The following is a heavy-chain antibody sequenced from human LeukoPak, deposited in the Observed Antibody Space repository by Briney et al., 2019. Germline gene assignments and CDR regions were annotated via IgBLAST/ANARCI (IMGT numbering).Heavy chain of an antibody. D-gene: IGHD2-2*01. Sequence: ASVKVSCKVSGYTLTELSMHWVRQAPGKGLEWMGGIYTEDGETIYAQKFQGRVTMTEDTSTDTAYMELSSLRSEDTAVYYCATFFRAAAQPYWGQGTLVTVSS. V-gene: IGHV1-24*01. J-gene: IGHJ4*02. CDR2: IYTEDGET. CDR1: GYTLTELS. CDR3: ATFFRAAAQPY.